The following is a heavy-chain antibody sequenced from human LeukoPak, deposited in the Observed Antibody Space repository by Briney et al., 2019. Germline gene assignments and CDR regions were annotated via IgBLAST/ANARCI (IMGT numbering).Heavy chain of an antibody. J-gene: IGHJ4*02. D-gene: IGHD6-13*01. Sequence: PGGSLRLSCAASGFTFNNYGMQWVRQAPGKGLEWVAVIATDGRDKKYADSVKGRFTISRDNSKNTLYLEMNSLRPEDTAVYHCAKDSKVAAAGYFFDYWGQGTLVTVSS. CDR3: AKDSKVAAAGYFFDY. CDR2: IATDGRDK. V-gene: IGHV3-30*18. CDR1: GFTFNNYG.